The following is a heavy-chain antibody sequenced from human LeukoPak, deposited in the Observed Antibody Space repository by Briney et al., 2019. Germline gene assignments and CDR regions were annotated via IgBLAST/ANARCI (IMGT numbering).Heavy chain of an antibody. Sequence: GESLKISCAASVFTFSNYWMSWVRQAPGKGLEWVANIKQDGSETYYVDSVKGRFTISRDNARNSVYLQMNSLRGEDTAVYYCARAVFDTIFGVVIWGQGTQVTVSS. D-gene: IGHD3-3*01. J-gene: IGHJ4*02. V-gene: IGHV3-7*01. CDR2: IKQDGSET. CDR3: ARAVFDTIFGVVI. CDR1: VFTFSNYW.